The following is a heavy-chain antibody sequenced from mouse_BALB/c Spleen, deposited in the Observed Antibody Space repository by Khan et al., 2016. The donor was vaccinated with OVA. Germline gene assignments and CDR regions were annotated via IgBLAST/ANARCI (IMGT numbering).Heavy chain of an antibody. Sequence: EVQLVESGPGLVKPSQSLSLTCTVTGYAITSDYAWNWIRQFPGNKLEWMGYISSTGSTSYNPSLKSRSSITRDTSKNQFFLQLKSVTTEDTATYYCARSLYYSYGYALDCWGRGTSVTVSS. CDR2: ISSTGST. J-gene: IGHJ4*01. CDR1: GYAITSDYA. CDR3: ARSLYYSYGYALDC. D-gene: IGHD2-12*01. V-gene: IGHV3-2*02.